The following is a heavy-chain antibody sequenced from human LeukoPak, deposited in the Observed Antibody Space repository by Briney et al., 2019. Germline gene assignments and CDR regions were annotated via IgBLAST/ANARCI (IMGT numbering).Heavy chain of an antibody. J-gene: IGHJ4*02. V-gene: IGHV4-34*01. CDR3: ARGLRASR. CDR2: INHSGST. Sequence: SETLSLTCAVYGGSFSGYYWSWIRQPPVKGPEWIGEINHSGSTNYNPSLKSRVTISVDTSKNQFSLKLSSVTAADTAVYYCARGLRASRWGQGTLVTVSS. CDR1: GGSFSGYY. D-gene: IGHD5-12*01.